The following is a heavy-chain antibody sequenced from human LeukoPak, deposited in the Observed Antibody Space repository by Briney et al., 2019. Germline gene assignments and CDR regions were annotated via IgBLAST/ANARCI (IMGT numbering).Heavy chain of an antibody. D-gene: IGHD5-18*01. J-gene: IGHJ4*02. CDR3: ARDSVGYTFDY. Sequence: SETLSLACTVSGGSISSYYWSWIRQPPGKGLEWIGYIYYSGSTNYNPSLKSRVTISVDTSKNQFSLKLSSVTAADTAVYYCARDSVGYTFDYWGQGTLVTVSS. CDR1: GGSISSYY. CDR2: IYYSGST. V-gene: IGHV4-59*01.